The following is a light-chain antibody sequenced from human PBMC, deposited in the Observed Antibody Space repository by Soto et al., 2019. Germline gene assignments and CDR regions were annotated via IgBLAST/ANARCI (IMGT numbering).Light chain of an antibody. Sequence: EIVLTQSPGTLSLSPGERATLSCRASQSLSKTYLAWYQKKPGQAPRLLIDGASSRATGTPDRFSGSGSGADLTLTISRLEPEDFAVYYCQQYVSPPWTFGQGTKVDIK. CDR2: GAS. CDR3: QQYVSPPWT. CDR1: QSLSKTY. J-gene: IGKJ1*01. V-gene: IGKV3-20*01.